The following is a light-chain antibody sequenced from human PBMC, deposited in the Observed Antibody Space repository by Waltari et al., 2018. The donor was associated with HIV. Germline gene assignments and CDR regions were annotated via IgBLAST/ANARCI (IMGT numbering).Light chain of an antibody. Sequence: EIVMTQSPSTLSVSPGYRATLSCRASQSVSSNLARYQQKPGQAPRLLIHGASTRATGIPARFSGSGSGTEFTLTISSLQSEDFAVYYCQQYNNWPQTFGQGTKVEIK. CDR1: QSVSSN. CDR3: QQYNNWPQT. CDR2: GAS. V-gene: IGKV3-15*01. J-gene: IGKJ1*01.